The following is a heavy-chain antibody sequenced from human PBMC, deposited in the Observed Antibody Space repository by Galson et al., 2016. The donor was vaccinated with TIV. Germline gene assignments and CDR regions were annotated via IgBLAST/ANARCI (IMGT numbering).Heavy chain of an antibody. CDR2: INSDGTSR. CDR3: ASSGWYSLDAFNI. V-gene: IGHV3-74*01. Sequence: SLRLSCAASGFTFSTHWMHWVRQVPGKGLVWISRINSDGTSRSYVDSVKGRFTISRDNAKNTLYLQMNSPRAEDTAMYYCASSGWYSLDAFNIWGQGTMVTVSS. CDR1: GFTFSTHW. D-gene: IGHD6-19*01. J-gene: IGHJ3*02.